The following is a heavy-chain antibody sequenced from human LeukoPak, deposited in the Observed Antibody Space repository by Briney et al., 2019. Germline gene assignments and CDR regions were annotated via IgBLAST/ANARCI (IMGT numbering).Heavy chain of an antibody. CDR3: VKVGSAAAGRDY. CDR1: GFTFSSYA. V-gene: IGHV3-64D*09. J-gene: IGHJ4*02. Sequence: AESLRLSCSASGFTFSSYAMHWVRQAPGKGLEYVSAISSNGGSTYYADSVKGRFTISRDNSKNTLYLQMSSLRAEDTAVYYCVKVGSAAAGRDYWGQGTLVTVSS. D-gene: IGHD6-13*01. CDR2: ISSNGGST.